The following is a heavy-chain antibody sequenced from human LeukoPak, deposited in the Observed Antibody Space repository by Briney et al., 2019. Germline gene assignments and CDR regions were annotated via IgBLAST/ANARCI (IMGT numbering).Heavy chain of an antibody. V-gene: IGHV4-59*12. J-gene: IGHJ4*02. Sequence: SETLPLTCIVSGGSISSYYWSWIRQPPGKGLEWIGYIYNSGSTNYNPSLKSRATISVDTSKNQFSLKLSSVTAADTAVYYCARDALTIFGVVDFDCWGQGTLVTVSS. D-gene: IGHD3-3*01. CDR2: IYNSGST. CDR3: ARDALTIFGVVDFDC. CDR1: GGSISSYY.